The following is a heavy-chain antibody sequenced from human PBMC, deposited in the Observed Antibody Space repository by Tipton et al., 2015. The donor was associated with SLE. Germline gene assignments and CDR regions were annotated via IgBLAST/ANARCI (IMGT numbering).Heavy chain of an antibody. CDR1: GGSFSGYY. Sequence: TLSLTCAVYGGSFSGYYWSWIRQAPGKGLEWIGEINHSGSTNYNPSLKSRVTISIDTSKNQFSLKLSSVTAADTAVYYCARQARRAFDIWGQGTMVTVSS. J-gene: IGHJ3*02. V-gene: IGHV4-34*01. CDR2: INHSGST. CDR3: ARQARRAFDI.